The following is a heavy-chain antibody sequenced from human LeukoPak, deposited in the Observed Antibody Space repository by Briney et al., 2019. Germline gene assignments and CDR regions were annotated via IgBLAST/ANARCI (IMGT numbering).Heavy chain of an antibody. CDR1: GFIFSDYW. J-gene: IGHJ4*02. V-gene: IGHV3-7*03. Sequence: GGSLRLSCGASGFIFSDYWMNWFRQAPGKGLEFVATIKTDGSHQHYGDSVNGRFTISRDNAKNSVFLQMNSLRVDDTATYYCAKDLSWLQSDYWGQGTRVTVSS. CDR3: AKDLSWLQSDY. CDR2: IKTDGSHQ. D-gene: IGHD5-24*01.